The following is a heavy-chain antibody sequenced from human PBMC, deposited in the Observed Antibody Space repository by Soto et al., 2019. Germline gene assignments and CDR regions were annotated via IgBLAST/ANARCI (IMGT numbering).Heavy chain of an antibody. CDR3: ARHGGYDILTGFGWFDP. V-gene: IGHV4-39*01. Sequence: SETLSLTCTVSGGSISSSSYYWGWIRQPPGKGLEWIGSIYYSGSTYYNPSLKSRVTISVDTSKNQFSLKLSSVTAADTAVYYCARHGGYDILTGFGWFDPWGQGTLVTVSS. CDR1: GGSISSSSYY. D-gene: IGHD3-9*01. CDR2: IYYSGST. J-gene: IGHJ5*02.